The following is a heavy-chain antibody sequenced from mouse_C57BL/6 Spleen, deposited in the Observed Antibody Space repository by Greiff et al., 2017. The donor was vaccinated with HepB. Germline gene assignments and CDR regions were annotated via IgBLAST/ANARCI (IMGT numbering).Heavy chain of an antibody. CDR3: ARSLYGNFLYAMDY. D-gene: IGHD2-10*02. J-gene: IGHJ4*01. CDR1: GYAFSSYW. CDR2: IYPGDGDT. Sequence: VQLQQSGAELVKPGASVKISCTASGYAFSSYWMNWVKQRPGKGLEWIGQIYPGDGDTNYNGKFKGKATLTADKSSSTAYMQLSSLTSEDSAVYFCARSLYGNFLYAMDYWGQGTSVTVSS. V-gene: IGHV1-80*01.